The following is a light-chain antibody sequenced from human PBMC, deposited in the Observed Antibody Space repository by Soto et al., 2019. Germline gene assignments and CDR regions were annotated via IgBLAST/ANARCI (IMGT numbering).Light chain of an antibody. V-gene: IGLV2-14*01. CDR1: SSDVGGYNY. CDR3: SSYTSSSTPYV. Sequence: QSVLTQPASGSGSPGQSITISCTGTSSDVGGYNYVSWYQQHPVKAPKLMIYDVTNRPSGVSDRFSGSKPGNTASLTISGLQAEDEADYYCSSYTSSSTPYVFGTGTKVTVL. J-gene: IGLJ1*01. CDR2: DVT.